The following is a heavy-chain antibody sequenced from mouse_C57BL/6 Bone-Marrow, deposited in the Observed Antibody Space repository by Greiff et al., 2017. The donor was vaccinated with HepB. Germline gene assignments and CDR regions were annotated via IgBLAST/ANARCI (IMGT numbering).Heavy chain of an antibody. V-gene: IGHV1-5*01. CDR2: IYPGNSDT. J-gene: IGHJ1*03. D-gene: IGHD2-5*01. CDR3: TRRNSNYNWYFDV. Sequence: VQLQQSGTVLARPGASVKMSCKTSGYTFTSYWMHWVKQRPGQGLEWIGAIYPGNSDTSYNQKFKGKAKLTSVTSASTAYMELSSLTNEDSAVYYCTRRNSNYNWYFDVWGTGTTVTVSS. CDR1: GYTFTSYW.